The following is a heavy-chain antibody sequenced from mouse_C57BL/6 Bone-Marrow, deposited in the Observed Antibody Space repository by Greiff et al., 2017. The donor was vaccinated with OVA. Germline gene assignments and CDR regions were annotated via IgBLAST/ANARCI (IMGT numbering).Heavy chain of an antibody. V-gene: IGHV1-55*01. Sequence: VQLQQPGAELVKPGASVKMSCKASGYTFTSYWITWVKQRPGQGLEWIGDIYPGSGSTNYNEKFKSKATLTVDTSSSTAYMQLSSLTSEDSAVYYCARFPIYYGNYPYFDVWGTGTTVTVSS. D-gene: IGHD2-1*01. CDR2: IYPGSGST. CDR3: ARFPIYYGNYPYFDV. J-gene: IGHJ1*03. CDR1: GYTFTSYW.